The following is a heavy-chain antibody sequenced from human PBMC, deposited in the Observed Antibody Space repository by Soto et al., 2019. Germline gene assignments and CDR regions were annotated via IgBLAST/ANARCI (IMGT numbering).Heavy chain of an antibody. D-gene: IGHD7-27*01. CDR3: ARHVNPWAQGAFDI. CDR2: IYYSGST. CDR1: GGSISSSSYY. Sequence: QLQLQESGPGLVKPSETLSLTCTVSGGSISSSSYYWGWIRQPPGKGLEWIGSIYYSGSTYYNPYLKSRATMSVDTSKNQFSLKLSSVTAADTAVYYCARHVNPWAQGAFDIWGQGTMVTVSS. V-gene: IGHV4-39*01. J-gene: IGHJ3*02.